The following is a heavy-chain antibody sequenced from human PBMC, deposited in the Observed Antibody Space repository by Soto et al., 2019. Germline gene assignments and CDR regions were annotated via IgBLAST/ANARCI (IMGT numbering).Heavy chain of an antibody. CDR2: ISGSGGST. V-gene: IGHV3-23*01. Sequence: EVQLLESGGGLVQPGGSLRLSCAASGFTFSSYAMSWVRQAPGKGLEWVAAISGSGGSTDYADSVKGRYTISRDNSKNTLYLQMNSLRAEDTAVYYCAKDSSGYPGAYFDYWGQGTLVTVSS. CDR3: AKDSSGYPGAYFDY. CDR1: GFTFSSYA. D-gene: IGHD3-22*01. J-gene: IGHJ4*02.